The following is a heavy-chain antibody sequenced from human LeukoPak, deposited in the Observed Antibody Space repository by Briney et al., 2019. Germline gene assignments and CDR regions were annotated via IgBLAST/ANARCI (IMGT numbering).Heavy chain of an antibody. D-gene: IGHD1-26*01. CDR3: TRGGSPPEALGDVFDI. V-gene: IGHV3-23*01. Sequence: GGSLRLSCAAPGFTFSNYAMNWVRQAPGKGLEWVSAISGSGAATFNADSVKGRFTISRDNAKNTVFLQMNSLRAEDTAVYYCTRGGSPPEALGDVFDIWGQGTMVTVSS. J-gene: IGHJ3*02. CDR1: GFTFSNYA. CDR2: ISGSGAAT.